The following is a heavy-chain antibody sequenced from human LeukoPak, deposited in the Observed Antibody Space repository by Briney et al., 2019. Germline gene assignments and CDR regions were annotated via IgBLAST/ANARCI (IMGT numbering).Heavy chain of an antibody. V-gene: IGHV1-46*01. CDR3: ARAGYSYGSAWFDP. J-gene: IGHJ5*02. Sequence: ASVKVSCKASGYTFTYYYMHWVRQAPGQGLEWMGIINPSGGNTNYAQKLQGRVTMTTDTSTSTAYMELRSLRSDDTAVYYCARAGYSYGSAWFDPWGQGTLVTVSS. CDR2: INPSGGNT. CDR1: GYTFTYYY. D-gene: IGHD5-18*01.